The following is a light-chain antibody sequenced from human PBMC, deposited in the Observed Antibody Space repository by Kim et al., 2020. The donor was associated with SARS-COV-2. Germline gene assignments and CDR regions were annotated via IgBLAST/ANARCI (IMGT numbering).Light chain of an antibody. V-gene: IGKV1-16*02. CDR1: QAISNY. CDR3: QQYFTFPIT. Sequence: DIQMTQSLSSLSASAGDRVTITCRTSQAISNYLAWFQQMPGKAPKPLIFAASRLHSGVPSKFSGSGSGTDFTLTISSLQPEDFATYYCQQYFTFPITFGQGTRLEIK. J-gene: IGKJ5*01. CDR2: AAS.